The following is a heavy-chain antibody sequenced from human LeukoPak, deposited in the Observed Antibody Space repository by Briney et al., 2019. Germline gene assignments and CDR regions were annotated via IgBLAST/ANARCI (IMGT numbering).Heavy chain of an antibody. Sequence: PGGSLRLSCAASGFNFINTWMNWVRQAPGKGLEWVGRIKSGNAGGTTDYAAPVKGRFTISRDDSKNMVYLQLNSLKTEDTGVYYCARDWYHAFDFWGQGTMVTVSS. D-gene: IGHD3-9*01. J-gene: IGHJ3*01. CDR2: IKSGNAGGTT. V-gene: IGHV3-15*07. CDR3: ARDWYHAFDF. CDR1: GFNFINTW.